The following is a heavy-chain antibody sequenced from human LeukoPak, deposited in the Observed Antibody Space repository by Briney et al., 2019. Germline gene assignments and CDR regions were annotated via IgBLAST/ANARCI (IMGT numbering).Heavy chain of an antibody. CDR1: GSSISSYF. Sequence: PSEILSLTCSVSGSSISSYFWSWIRQPAGKGLEWIGRIYPSGSTNYNPSLKSRVTMSLDTSKSQFSLKLSSVIAAGTAVYYCARLGYTYGYAFDAWGQGTLVTVSS. CDR3: ARLGYTYGYAFDA. V-gene: IGHV4-4*07. CDR2: IYPSGST. D-gene: IGHD5-18*01. J-gene: IGHJ4*02.